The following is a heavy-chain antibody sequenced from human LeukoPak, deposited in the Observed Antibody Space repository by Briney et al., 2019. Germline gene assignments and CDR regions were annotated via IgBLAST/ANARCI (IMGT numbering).Heavy chain of an antibody. CDR3: ASLVDLGSRWFDP. CDR2: IKQDGSEK. J-gene: IGHJ5*02. Sequence: GGSLRLSCAASGFTFSSYWMSWVRQAPGKGLEWVANIKQDGSEKYYVDSVKGRFTISRDNAKNSLYLQMNSLRAEDTAVYYCASLVDLGSRWFDPWGQGTLVTVSS. V-gene: IGHV3-7*01. CDR1: GFTFSSYW.